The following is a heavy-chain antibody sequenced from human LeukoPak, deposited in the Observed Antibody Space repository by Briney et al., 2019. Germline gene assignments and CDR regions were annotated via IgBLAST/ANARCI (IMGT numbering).Heavy chain of an antibody. CDR2: ISGSGGNT. J-gene: IGHJ4*02. CDR3: AKPISRRHGYNVFAY. V-gene: IGHV3-23*01. D-gene: IGHD5-24*01. Sequence: GGSLRLSCAASGFTFSSYTMSWVRQAPGKGLEWVSAISGSGGNTYYADSVKGRFTISRDNSKNTLYLQMNSLRAEDTAVYYCAKPISRRHGYNVFAYWGQGTLVTVSS. CDR1: GFTFSSYT.